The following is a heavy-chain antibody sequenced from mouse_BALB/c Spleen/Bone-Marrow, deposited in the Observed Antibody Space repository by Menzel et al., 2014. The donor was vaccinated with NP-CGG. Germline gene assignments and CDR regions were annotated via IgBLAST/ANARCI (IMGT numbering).Heavy chain of an antibody. J-gene: IGHJ3*01. CDR3: ARELGRGFAY. D-gene: IGHD4-1*01. V-gene: IGHV1-54*01. Sequence: VHLQESGVELVRPGTSVKVSCKASGYAFTNYWIEWVKQRPGQGLEWIGGINPGSGGINYNEKFKGKATLTADKSSNTAYMQLSSLTSDDSAVYFCARELGRGFAYLGQRTLVTVSA. CDR2: INPGSGGI. CDR1: GYAFTNYW.